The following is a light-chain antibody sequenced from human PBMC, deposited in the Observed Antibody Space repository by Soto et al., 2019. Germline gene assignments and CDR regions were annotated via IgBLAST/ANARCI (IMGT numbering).Light chain of an antibody. V-gene: IGKV3-15*01. CDR3: QQYNNWPAGT. J-gene: IGKJ4*01. CDR2: GAS. Sequence: EIVMTQSPATLSVSPGERATLSCRASQSVSSNLAWYQQKPGQAPRLLIYGASTRATGIPARFSGSGSGTAFTLTISSLQSEDFSVYYCQQYNNWPAGTFGGGTKVEIK. CDR1: QSVSSN.